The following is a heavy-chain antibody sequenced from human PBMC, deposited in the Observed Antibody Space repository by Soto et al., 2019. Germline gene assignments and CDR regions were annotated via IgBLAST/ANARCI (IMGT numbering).Heavy chain of an antibody. J-gene: IGHJ6*02. CDR2: TYYRSKWYN. Sequence: SQTLSLTCAISGDSVSSNSAAWNWIRQSPSRGLEWLGRTYYRSKWYNDYVVSVKSRITINPDTSKNQFSLQLNSVTPEDTAVYYCARGLGYCSSTSCYTGRNYYGMDVWGQGTTVTVSS. V-gene: IGHV6-1*01. D-gene: IGHD2-2*02. CDR1: GDSVSSNSAA. CDR3: ARGLGYCSSTSCYTGRNYYGMDV.